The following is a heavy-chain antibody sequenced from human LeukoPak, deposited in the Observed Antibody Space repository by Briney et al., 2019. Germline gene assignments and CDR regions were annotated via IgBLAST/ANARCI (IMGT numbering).Heavy chain of an antibody. CDR3: ARDLGLTISDNWFDP. Sequence: SETLSLTCTVSDYSISSGYFWTWIRQPPGKGLEWIGSIFHTGSSYYNPSLKSPVAISVDTSKNQFSLELSSVTAADTSVYYCARDLGLTISDNWFDPWGQGTLVTVSS. J-gene: IGHJ5*02. D-gene: IGHD3-3*01. CDR2: IFHTGSS. CDR1: DYSISSGYF. V-gene: IGHV4-38-2*02.